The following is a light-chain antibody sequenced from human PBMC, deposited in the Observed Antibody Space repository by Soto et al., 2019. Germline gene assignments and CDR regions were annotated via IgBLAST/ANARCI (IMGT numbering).Light chain of an antibody. CDR3: QQFNTYPRT. CDR1: QGINDY. V-gene: IGKV1-9*01. CDR2: AAS. J-gene: IGKJ4*01. Sequence: DIQLTQSPSFLSASVGDRVTITCRASQGINDYLAWYQQKPGKAPKLLIYAASTLQSEVPSRFSGSASGTEFTLTIGSLQPEDFATYYCQQFNTYPRTFGGGTKVEVK.